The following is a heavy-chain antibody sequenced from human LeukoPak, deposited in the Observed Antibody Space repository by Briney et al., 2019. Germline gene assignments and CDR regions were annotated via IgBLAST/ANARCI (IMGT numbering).Heavy chain of an antibody. CDR1: GGSISSSSYY. J-gene: IGHJ4*02. D-gene: IGHD2-2*01. Sequence: SSETLSLTCTVSGGSISSSSYYWGWSRQPPGKGLEWIGSIYYSGSTYYNPSLKSRVTISVDTSKNQFSLKLSSVTAADTAVYYCAGQVLEWALIVAVPAALLDYWGQGTLVTVSS. CDR2: IYYSGST. CDR3: AGQVLEWALIVAVPAALLDY. V-gene: IGHV4-39*01.